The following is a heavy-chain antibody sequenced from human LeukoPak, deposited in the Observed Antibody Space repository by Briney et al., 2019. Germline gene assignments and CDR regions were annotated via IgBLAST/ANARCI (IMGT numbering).Heavy chain of an antibody. CDR1: GYSFTSYW. CDR3: ATSRAHLRYFDWLYQPLDY. D-gene: IGHD3-9*01. J-gene: IGHJ4*02. CDR2: IYPGDSDT. Sequence: GESLKISCKGSGYSFTSYWIGWVRQMPGKGLEWMGIIYPGDSDTRYSPSFQGQVTISADKSISTAYLQWSSPKASDTAMYYCATSRAHLRYFDWLYQPLDYWGQGTLVTVSS. V-gene: IGHV5-51*01.